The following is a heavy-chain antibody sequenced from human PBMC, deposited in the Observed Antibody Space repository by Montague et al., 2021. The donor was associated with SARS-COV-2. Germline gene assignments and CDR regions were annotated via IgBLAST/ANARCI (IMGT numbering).Heavy chain of an antibody. J-gene: IGHJ4*02. CDR2: IYYSGST. D-gene: IGHD3-9*01. V-gene: IGHV4-39*01. Sequence: SETLSLTCTVPGGSIRSSSYYWGWLSQPTAKGLVWIGSIYYSGSTYYNPSLKSRVTISVDTSKNQFSLKLSSVTAADTAVYYCARMTLLRYFDWLSHGGYFDYWGQGTLVTVSS. CDR1: GGSIRSSSYY. CDR3: ARMTLLRYFDWLSHGGYFDY.